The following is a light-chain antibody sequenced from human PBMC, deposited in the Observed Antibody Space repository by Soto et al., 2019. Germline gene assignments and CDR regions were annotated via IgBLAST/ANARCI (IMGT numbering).Light chain of an antibody. J-gene: IGKJ4*01. CDR1: QGIAGS. Sequence: DIQLTQSPSFLSASAGDRVTITCRASQGIAGSLDWYQQKPGKPPKLLIYAESTLQSGVPSRFSGSGSGTRGTLTISSLQPEDFETYYCQQVKSYPRTFGRGTKVDIK. V-gene: IGKV1-9*01. CDR3: QQVKSYPRT. CDR2: AES.